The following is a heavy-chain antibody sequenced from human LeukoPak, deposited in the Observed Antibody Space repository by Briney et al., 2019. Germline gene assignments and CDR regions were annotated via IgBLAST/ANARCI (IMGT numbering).Heavy chain of an antibody. V-gene: IGHV3-66*01. CDR2: IYSGGST. CDR3: ASDQSHDAFDI. J-gene: IGHJ3*02. CDR1: GFTVSSNY. Sequence: GGSLRLSCAASGFTVSSNYMSWVRQAPGMGLEWVSVIYSGGSTYYADSVKGRFTISRDNSKNTLYLQMNSLRAEDTAVYYCASDQSHDAFDIWGQGTMVTVSS.